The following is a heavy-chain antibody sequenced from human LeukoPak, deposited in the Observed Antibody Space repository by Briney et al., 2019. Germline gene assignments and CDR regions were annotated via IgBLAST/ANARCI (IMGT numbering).Heavy chain of an antibody. V-gene: IGHV4-34*01. J-gene: IGHJ4*02. D-gene: IGHD1-1*01. CDR2: INHSGST. CDR1: GGSFSGYY. CDR3: ARVPPTTIVIDY. Sequence: SETLSLTCAVYGGSFSGYYWSWIRQPPGKGLEWIGEINHSGSTNYNPSLKSRVTISVDTSKNQFSLKLSSVTAADTAVYYCARVPPTTIVIDYWGQGTLVTVSS.